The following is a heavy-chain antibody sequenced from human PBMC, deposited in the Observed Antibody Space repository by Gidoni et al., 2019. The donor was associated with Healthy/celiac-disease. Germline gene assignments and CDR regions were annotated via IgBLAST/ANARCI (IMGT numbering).Heavy chain of an antibody. D-gene: IGHD3-10*01. J-gene: IGHJ5*02. CDR3: ATKSPASITMVRGGNTWWFDP. Sequence: QVQLVQSGAEVKKPGASVKVSCKVSGYTLTELSMHWVRQAPGKGLEWMGGFDPEDGETIYAQKFQGRVTMTEDTSTDTAYMELSSLRSEDTAVYYCATKSPASITMVRGGNTWWFDPWGQGTLVTVSS. V-gene: IGHV1-24*01. CDR2: FDPEDGET. CDR1: GYTLTELS.